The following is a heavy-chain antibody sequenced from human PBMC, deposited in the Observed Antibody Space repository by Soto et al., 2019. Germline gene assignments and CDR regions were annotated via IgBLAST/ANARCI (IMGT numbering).Heavy chain of an antibody. V-gene: IGHV3-48*01. CDR2: ISSSSSTI. Sequence: GGALRLSCAASGFTFSSYSINWVRPAPGKGLEWVSYISSSSSTIYYADSVKGRFTISRDNAKNSLYLQMNSLRAEDTAVYYCARDDPPIDAFDIWGQGTMVTVSS. CDR3: ARDDPPIDAFDI. CDR1: GFTFSSYS. J-gene: IGHJ3*02.